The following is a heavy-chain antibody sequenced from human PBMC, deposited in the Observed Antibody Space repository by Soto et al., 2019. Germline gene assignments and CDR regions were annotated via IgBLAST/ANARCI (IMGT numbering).Heavy chain of an antibody. V-gene: IGHV4-39*01. D-gene: IGHD6-13*01. CDR1: GGSISSSSYY. Sequence: QLQLQESGPGLVKPSETLSLTCTVSGGSISSSSYYWGWIRQPPGKGLEWIGSIYYSGSTYYNPSLKSRVTISVDTSKNQFSLKLSSVTAADTAVYYCARTLAAAGRVFYFDYWGQGTLVTVSS. J-gene: IGHJ4*02. CDR2: IYYSGST. CDR3: ARTLAAAGRVFYFDY.